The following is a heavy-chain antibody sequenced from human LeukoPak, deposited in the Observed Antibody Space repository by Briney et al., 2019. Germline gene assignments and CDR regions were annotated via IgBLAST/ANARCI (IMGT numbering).Heavy chain of an antibody. CDR3: AKEGEYCSSTSCYTGFDY. CDR1: GFTFSSYA. D-gene: IGHD2-2*02. Sequence: PGGSLRLSCAASGFTFSSYAMSWVRQAPGKGLEWVSAISGSGGSTYYTDPVKGRFTISRDNSKNTLYLQMNSLRVEDTAVYYCAKEGEYCSSTSCYTGFDYWGQGTLVTVSS. CDR2: ISGSGGST. V-gene: IGHV3-23*01. J-gene: IGHJ4*02.